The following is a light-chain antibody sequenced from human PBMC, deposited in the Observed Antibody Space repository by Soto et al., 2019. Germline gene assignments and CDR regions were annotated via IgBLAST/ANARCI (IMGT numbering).Light chain of an antibody. V-gene: IGLV2-14*01. CDR3: SSYTSDSSDV. CDR1: SSDVGLYDY. Sequence: QSVLTQPASVSGSPGQSITISCTGTSSDVGLYDYVSWYQQHPGKAPQLMIYAVSNRPSGVSNRFSASKSGNTASLFISRLQAEDEADYYCSSYTSDSSDVFGSGTKVTVL. CDR2: AVS. J-gene: IGLJ1*01.